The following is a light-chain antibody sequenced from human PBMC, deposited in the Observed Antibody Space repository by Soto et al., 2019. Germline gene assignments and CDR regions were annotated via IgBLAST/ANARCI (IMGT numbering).Light chain of an antibody. CDR3: SSYTSSSTNVV. V-gene: IGLV2-14*01. CDR2: EVS. CDR1: SSDVGGYNY. Sequence: QSALTQPDSVSGSPGQSITISCTGTSSDVGGYNYVSWYQQHPGKAPKLMIYEVSNRPSGVSNRFSGSKSGNTASLTISGRQAEDEADYYCSSYTSSSTNVVFGGGTQLTVL. J-gene: IGLJ2*01.